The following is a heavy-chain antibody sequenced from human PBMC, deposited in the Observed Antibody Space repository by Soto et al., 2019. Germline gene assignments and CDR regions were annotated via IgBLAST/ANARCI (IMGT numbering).Heavy chain of an antibody. CDR3: ARTGYSSGWYKAAFDI. CDR1: CGSFSGYY. V-gene: IGHV4-34*01. J-gene: IGHJ3*02. Sequence: LSLTCAVYCGSFSGYYWSWIRQPPGKGLEWIGEINHSGSTNYSPSLKSRVTISVDTSKNQFSLKLSSVTAADTAVYYCARTGYSSGWYKAAFDIWGQGTMVTVSS. CDR2: INHSGST. D-gene: IGHD6-19*01.